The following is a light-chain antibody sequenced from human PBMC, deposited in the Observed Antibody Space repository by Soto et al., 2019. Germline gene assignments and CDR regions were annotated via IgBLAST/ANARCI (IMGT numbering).Light chain of an antibody. CDR1: QGIRDD. Sequence: DIQMTQSPSSLSASVGDRVTITCRASQGIRDDLDWYQQKPGKAPKRLIYAASSLQSGVPSRFSGSGSGTEFTLTISSLQPEDFATYYCLQHNSYPRTFGQGTKVEIK. CDR3: LQHNSYPRT. J-gene: IGKJ1*01. CDR2: AAS. V-gene: IGKV1-17*01.